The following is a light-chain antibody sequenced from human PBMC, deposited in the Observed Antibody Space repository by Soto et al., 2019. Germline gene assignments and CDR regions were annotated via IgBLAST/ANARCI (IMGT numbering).Light chain of an antibody. CDR2: GAS. J-gene: IGKJ2*01. Sequence: EIVMTQSPVTLSVSPGERATLSCRGSQSVSSKLAWYQQKPGQAPRLLIYGASTRATGIPARFSGSGSGTEFTLSISSLQSEDFAVYYCQQYNNWPQTFGQGTKLEIK. CDR3: QQYNNWPQT. V-gene: IGKV3-15*01. CDR1: QSVSSK.